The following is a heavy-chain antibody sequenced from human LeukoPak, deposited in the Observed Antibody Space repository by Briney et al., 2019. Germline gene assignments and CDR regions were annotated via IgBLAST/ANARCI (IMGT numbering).Heavy chain of an antibody. CDR2: IRYDGSNK. CDR3: AKGYGVVPAASGH. Sequence: PGGSLRLSCAASGFTFSSYGMHWVRHAPGKGLERVAFIRYDGSNKYYADSVKGRFTISRDNSKNTLYLQMNSLRAEDTAVYYCAKGYGVVPAASGHWGQGTLVTVSS. CDR1: GFTFSSYG. D-gene: IGHD2-2*01. V-gene: IGHV3-30*02. J-gene: IGHJ4*02.